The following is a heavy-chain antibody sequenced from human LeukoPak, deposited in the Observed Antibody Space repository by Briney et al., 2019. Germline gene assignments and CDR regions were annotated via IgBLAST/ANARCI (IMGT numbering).Heavy chain of an antibody. CDR3: ASRTPNLGDSGAGSSYYYYYGVDV. CDR1: GGSVSRGGDY. V-gene: IGHV4-31*03. Sequence: SEALSLTCTVSGGSVSRGGDYWTWIRQHPGEGLEWIVYMFYGGGTYYNPSLKSRVTMSVDTSKNQFSLTLTSVTAADTAVYYCASRTPNLGDSGAGSSYYYYYGVDVWGQGTSVTVSS. CDR2: MFYGGGT. J-gene: IGHJ6*02. D-gene: IGHD3-10*01.